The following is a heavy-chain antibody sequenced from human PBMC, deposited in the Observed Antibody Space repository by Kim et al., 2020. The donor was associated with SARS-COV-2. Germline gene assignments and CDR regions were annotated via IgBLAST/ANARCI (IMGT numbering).Heavy chain of an antibody. Sequence: GGSLRLSCVVSGFNFNNYGMHWVRQTAGKGLEWLAVISYEGSKKYYADALKGRFCISRDSSKSTLYLQMNSVGAEDTAVYFCAKASGVFWFGEGLSAF. D-gene: IGHD3-10*01. CDR2: ISYEGSKK. V-gene: IGHV3-30*18. CDR3: AKASGVFWFGEGLSAF. CDR1: GFNFNNYG. J-gene: IGHJ3*01.